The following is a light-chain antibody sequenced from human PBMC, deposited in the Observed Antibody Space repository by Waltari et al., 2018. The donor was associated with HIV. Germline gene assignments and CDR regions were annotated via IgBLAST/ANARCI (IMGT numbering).Light chain of an antibody. V-gene: IGKV1-27*01. Sequence: DIQMTQSPSSLSASVGDRCPITCRASQGVRQYVSWYHQRPGEPPKVVIYGATILQAGVEPRFSASGSGTDFSLTISSLRAEDLGIYYCQTYNGPPFAFGGGTKV. CDR2: GAT. CDR3: QTYNGPPFA. CDR1: QGVRQY. J-gene: IGKJ4*01.